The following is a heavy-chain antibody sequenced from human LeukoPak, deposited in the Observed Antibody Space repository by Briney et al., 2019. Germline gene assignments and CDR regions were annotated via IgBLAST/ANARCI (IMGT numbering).Heavy chain of an antibody. CDR2: ISAYNGNT. Sequence: ASVKVSCKASGYTFTSYGISWVRQAPGQGLEWMGWISAYNGNTNYAQKLQGRVTMTTDTSTSTAYMELRSLRSDDTAVYYCARVSRLAVADTESFDYWGQGTLVTVSS. J-gene: IGHJ4*02. V-gene: IGHV1-18*01. D-gene: IGHD6-19*01. CDR3: ARVSRLAVADTESFDY. CDR1: GYTFTSYG.